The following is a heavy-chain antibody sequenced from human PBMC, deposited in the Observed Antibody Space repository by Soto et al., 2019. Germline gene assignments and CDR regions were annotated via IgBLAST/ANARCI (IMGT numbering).Heavy chain of an antibody. D-gene: IGHD3-22*01. CDR1: GFTFSDYY. CDR2: ISSSSSTI. CDR3: ARSYYYDSSGYLVPFDY. V-gene: IGHV3-11*04. J-gene: IGHJ4*02. Sequence: GSLSLSCAASGFTFSDYYMSWIRQAPGKGLEWVSYISSSSSTIYYADSVKGRFTISRDNAKNSLYLQMNSLRDEDTAVYYCARSYYYDSSGYLVPFDYWGQGTLVTVS.